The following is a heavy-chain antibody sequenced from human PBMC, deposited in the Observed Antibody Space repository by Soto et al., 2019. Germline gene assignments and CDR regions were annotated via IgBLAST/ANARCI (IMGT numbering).Heavy chain of an antibody. CDR1: GGSFSGYY. V-gene: IGHV4-34*01. D-gene: IGHD3-10*01. J-gene: IGHJ6*02. Sequence: PSETLSLTCAVYGGSFSGYYWSWIRQPPGKGLEWIGEINHSGSTNYNPSLKSRVTISVDTSKNQFSLKLSSVTAADTAVYYCARGSYYYGSGSPGYYYGMDVWGQGTTVTVSS. CDR2: INHSGST. CDR3: ARGSYYYGSGSPGYYYGMDV.